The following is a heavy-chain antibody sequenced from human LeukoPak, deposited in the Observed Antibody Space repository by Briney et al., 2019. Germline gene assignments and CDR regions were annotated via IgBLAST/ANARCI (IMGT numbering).Heavy chain of an antibody. D-gene: IGHD5-12*01. CDR1: GGSFSGYY. J-gene: IGHJ4*02. CDR2: INHSGST. Sequence: KPSGTLSLTCAVYGGSFSGYYWSWIRQPPGKGLEWIGEINHSGSTNYNPSLKSRVTISVDTSKNQFSLKLSSVTAADTAVYYCARGASNSGYDLDYWGQGTLVTVSS. V-gene: IGHV4-34*01. CDR3: ARGASNSGYDLDY.